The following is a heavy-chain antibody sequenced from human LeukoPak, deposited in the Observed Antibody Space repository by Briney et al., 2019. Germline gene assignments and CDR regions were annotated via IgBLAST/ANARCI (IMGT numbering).Heavy chain of an antibody. V-gene: IGHV3-13*01. Sequence: GGSLRLSCAASGFTSSSYDMHWVRQATGKGLEWVSAIGTAGDTYYPGSVKGRFTISRENAKNSLYLQMNSLRAGDTAVYYCARGGRYCSGGSCYSIGDYFDYWGQGTLVTVSS. CDR3: ARGGRYCSGGSCYSIGDYFDY. D-gene: IGHD2-15*01. CDR2: IGTAGDT. J-gene: IGHJ4*02. CDR1: GFTSSSYD.